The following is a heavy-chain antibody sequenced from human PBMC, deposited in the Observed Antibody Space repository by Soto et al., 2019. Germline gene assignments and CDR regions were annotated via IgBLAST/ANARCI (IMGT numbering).Heavy chain of an antibody. J-gene: IGHJ3*01. V-gene: IGHV3-48*03. Sequence: EVQLVESGGGLVLPGGSLRLSCSASGLTFSNYEMNWVRQAPGKGLEWVSYIGRSGTTTYYADSLKGRFTISRDNAKNSLNLQMNSLRAEDADVYYCATSSGGGGAFDFWGQGTMVTVSS. CDR2: IGRSGTTT. CDR3: ATSSGGGGAFDF. D-gene: IGHD2-2*01. CDR1: GLTFSNYE.